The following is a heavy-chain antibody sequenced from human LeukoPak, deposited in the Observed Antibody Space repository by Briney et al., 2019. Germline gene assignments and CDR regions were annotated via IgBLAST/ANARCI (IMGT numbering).Heavy chain of an antibody. J-gene: IGHJ5*02. CDR1: SGSISTSNYY. CDR3: ARDGFRGGIQLWLSP. CDR2: IFYSGST. Sequence: PSETLSLTCTVSSGSISTSNYYWGWVRQPPGKALEWIGNIFYSGSTYYSPSLKSRVTISLDTSRNQFSLKLSSVTAADTAVYYCARDGFRGGIQLWLSPWGQGTLVTVSS. V-gene: IGHV4-39*07. D-gene: IGHD5-18*01.